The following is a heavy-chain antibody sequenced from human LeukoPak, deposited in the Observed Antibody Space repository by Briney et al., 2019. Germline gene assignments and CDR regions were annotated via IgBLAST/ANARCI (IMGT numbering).Heavy chain of an antibody. CDR1: GGSFSGYY. Sequence: PSETLSLTCAVYGGSFSGYYWSWIRQPPGKGLEWIGEINRSGSTNYNPSLKSRVTISVDTSKNQFSLKLSSVTAADTAVYYCARYVGSAGHYPYYYYYYMDVWGKGTTVTVSS. CDR2: INRSGST. J-gene: IGHJ6*03. CDR3: ARYVGSAGHYPYYYYYYMDV. D-gene: IGHD6-19*01. V-gene: IGHV4-34*01.